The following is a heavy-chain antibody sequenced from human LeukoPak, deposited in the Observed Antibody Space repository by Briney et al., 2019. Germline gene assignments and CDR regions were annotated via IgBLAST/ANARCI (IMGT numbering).Heavy chain of an antibody. CDR2: INPNSGGT. D-gene: IGHD3-10*01. J-gene: IGHJ4*02. CDR1: GYTFTGYY. Sequence: AASVKVSCKASGYTFTGYYMHWVRQAPGQGLEWTGWINPNSGGTSYAQKFQGRVTMTRDTSTSTVYMELSSLRSEDTAVYYCARGVGYYGSADYWGQGTLVTVSS. V-gene: IGHV1-2*02. CDR3: ARGVGYYGSADY.